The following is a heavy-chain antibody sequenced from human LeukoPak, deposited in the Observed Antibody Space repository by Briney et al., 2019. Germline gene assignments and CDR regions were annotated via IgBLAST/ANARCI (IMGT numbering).Heavy chain of an antibody. CDR2: ISRNGAAT. D-gene: IGHD6-19*01. Sequence: GGSLRLSCEASGLTFGDYTMHWVRQAPGKGLEWVSLISRNGAATKYADSVRGRFTVSRDNSKNSLFLQMNSLSTEDTALYYCQKEAVGDYYSKWAGGGKGPTVTIS. CDR1: GLTFGDYT. V-gene: IGHV3-43*01. CDR3: QKEAVGDYYSKWAG. J-gene: IGHJ6*03.